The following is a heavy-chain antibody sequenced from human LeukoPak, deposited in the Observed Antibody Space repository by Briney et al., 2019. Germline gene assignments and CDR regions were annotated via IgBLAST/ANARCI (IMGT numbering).Heavy chain of an antibody. CDR2: MNPKSGYT. CDR1: GYTFTSRD. CDR3: ARVTSGAGYNWFDA. V-gene: IGHV1-8*02. D-gene: IGHD1-26*01. Sequence: ASVKVSCKASGYTFTSRDINWVRQATGQGLEWMGYMNPKSGYTAYGQRFHGRVTMTRNTSTNTACMELSSLRSEDTAVYYCARVTSGAGYNWFDAWGPGTLVTVSS. J-gene: IGHJ5*02.